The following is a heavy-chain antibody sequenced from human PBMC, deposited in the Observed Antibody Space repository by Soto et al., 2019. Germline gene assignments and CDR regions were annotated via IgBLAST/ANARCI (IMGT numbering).Heavy chain of an antibody. CDR1: GFTFSDYY. V-gene: IGHV3-11*01. CDR2: ISSSGSTI. Sequence: PGGSLRLSCAASGFTFSDYYMSWIRQAPGKGLEWVSYISSSGSTIYYADSVKGRFTISRDNAKNSLYLQMNSLRAEDTAVYYCARPRIAVANDAFDISGQGTMVTVSS. CDR3: ARPRIAVANDAFDI. J-gene: IGHJ3*02. D-gene: IGHD6-19*01.